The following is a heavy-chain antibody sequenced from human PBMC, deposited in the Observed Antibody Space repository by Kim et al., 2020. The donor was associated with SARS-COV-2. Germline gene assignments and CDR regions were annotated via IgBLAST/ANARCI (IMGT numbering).Heavy chain of an antibody. CDR1: GFTFSSYG. D-gene: IGHD2-2*01. V-gene: IGHV3-33*01. CDR2: IWYDGSNK. CDR3: ARVRCSSTSCYDSYFDY. Sequence: GGSLRLSCAASGFTFSSYGMHWVRQAPGKGLEWVAVIWYDGSNKYYADSVKGRFTISRDNSKNTLYLQMNSLRAEDTAVYYCARVRCSSTSCYDSYFDYWGQGTLVTVSS. J-gene: IGHJ4*02.